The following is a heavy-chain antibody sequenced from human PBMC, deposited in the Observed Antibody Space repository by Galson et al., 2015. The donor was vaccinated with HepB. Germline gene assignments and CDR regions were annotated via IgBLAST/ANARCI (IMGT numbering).Heavy chain of an antibody. Sequence: SLRLSCAASGFTFSSYTMNWVRRAPGQGLEWVSYISTSSSTIYYADSVKGRFTISRDNAKNSLYLQMNSLRAEDTAVYYCARCDFGGGYWYFDLWGRGALVTVSS. CDR3: ARCDFGGGYWYFDL. CDR2: ISTSSSTI. CDR1: GFTFSSYT. J-gene: IGHJ2*01. V-gene: IGHV3-48*01. D-gene: IGHD3-10*01.